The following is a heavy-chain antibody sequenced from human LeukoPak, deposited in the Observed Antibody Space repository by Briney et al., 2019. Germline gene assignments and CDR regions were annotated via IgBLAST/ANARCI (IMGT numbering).Heavy chain of an antibody. CDR3: ARVTQQQLTDAFNI. D-gene: IGHD6-13*01. V-gene: IGHV4-38-2*02. CDR1: GYSVNRGYY. CDR2: IYHSVST. J-gene: IGHJ3*02. Sequence: PSETLSLTCTVSGYSVNRGYYWGWIRQPPGMGLELIGSIYHSVSTYYNPSLKTRVTISVDTSKNQFFLKLSSVTAADTAVYYCARVTQQQLTDAFNIWGQGTMVTVSS.